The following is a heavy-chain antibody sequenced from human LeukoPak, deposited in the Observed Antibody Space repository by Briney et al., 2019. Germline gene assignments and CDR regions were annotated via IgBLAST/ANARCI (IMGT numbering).Heavy chain of an antibody. Sequence: PGGSLRLSCAASGFIFRNYAMSWVRQAPGKGLEWVSAITGSGDTTYYADSVKGRFTISRDNSKNTLYVEMNTLRAEDTAVYFCANLRSTVTPFDYWGQGTRVTVSS. J-gene: IGHJ4*02. CDR1: GFIFRNYA. CDR3: ANLRSTVTPFDY. V-gene: IGHV3-23*01. CDR2: ITGSGDTT. D-gene: IGHD4-17*01.